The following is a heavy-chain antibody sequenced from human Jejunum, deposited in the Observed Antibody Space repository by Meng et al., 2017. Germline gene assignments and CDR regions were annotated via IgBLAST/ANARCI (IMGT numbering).Heavy chain of an antibody. CDR3: ARLDDSNHYYYVDFDY. J-gene: IGHJ4*02. D-gene: IGHD3-22*01. CDR1: GYSFTSYW. Sequence: GGSLRLSCKGSGYSFTSYWIGWVRQMPGKDLEWMGIIYPGDSRIRYSPSFQGQVTLSVDKSISTAYLQWSRLKASDTAMYYCARLDDSNHYYYVDFDYWGQGTLVTVSS. CDR2: IYPGDSRI. V-gene: IGHV5-51*01.